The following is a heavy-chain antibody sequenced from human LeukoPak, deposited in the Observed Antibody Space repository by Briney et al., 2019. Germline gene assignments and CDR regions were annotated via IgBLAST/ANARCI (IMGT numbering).Heavy chain of an antibody. Sequence: ASVKVSCKVSGYTLTELSMHWVRQAPGKGLEWMGGFDPEDGETIYAQKFQGRVTMTEDTSTSTAYMELRSLRSDDTAVYYCARGPYCSGGSCYSHYYYGMDVWGQGTTVTVSS. V-gene: IGHV1-24*01. CDR2: FDPEDGET. CDR1: GYTLTELS. CDR3: ARGPYCSGGSCYSHYYYGMDV. D-gene: IGHD2-15*01. J-gene: IGHJ6*02.